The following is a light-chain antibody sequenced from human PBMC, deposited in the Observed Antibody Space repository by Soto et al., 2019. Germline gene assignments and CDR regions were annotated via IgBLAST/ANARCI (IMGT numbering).Light chain of an antibody. CDR2: KAS. Sequence: DIQMTQSPSTLSGSVGDRVTITCRASQTISSWLARYNQKPGKAPKLLIYKASTLKSGVPSRFSGSGSGTEFTLTISSLQPDDFATYYCQHYNSYSEAFGKGTKVDIK. CDR1: QTISSW. V-gene: IGKV1-5*03. CDR3: QHYNSYSEA. J-gene: IGKJ1*01.